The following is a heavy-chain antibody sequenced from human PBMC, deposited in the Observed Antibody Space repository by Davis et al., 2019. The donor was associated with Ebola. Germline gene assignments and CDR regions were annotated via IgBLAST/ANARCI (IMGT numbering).Heavy chain of an antibody. Sequence: GGSLRLSCAASGFTFSSYSMNWVRQAPGKGLEWVSYISSSSSTTYYADSVKGRFTISRDNAKNSLYLQMNSLRDEDTAVYYCARDLSTVTNNWFDPWGQGTLVTVSS. CDR3: ARDLSTVTNNWFDP. J-gene: IGHJ5*02. CDR2: ISSSSSTT. CDR1: GFTFSSYS. V-gene: IGHV3-48*02. D-gene: IGHD4-17*01.